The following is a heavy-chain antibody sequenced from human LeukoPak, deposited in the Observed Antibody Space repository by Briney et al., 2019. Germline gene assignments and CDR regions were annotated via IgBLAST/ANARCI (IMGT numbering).Heavy chain of an antibody. Sequence: GGSLRLSCAASGFTFSSYGMHWVRQAPGKGLEWVAVIWYDGSNKYYADSVKGRFTISRDNSKNTLYLQMNSLRAEDTAVYYCAKSQALLLWFGVGNYFDYWGQGTLVTVSS. V-gene: IGHV3-33*06. CDR3: AKSQALLLWFGVGNYFDY. J-gene: IGHJ4*02. CDR2: IWYDGSNK. D-gene: IGHD3-10*01. CDR1: GFTFSSYG.